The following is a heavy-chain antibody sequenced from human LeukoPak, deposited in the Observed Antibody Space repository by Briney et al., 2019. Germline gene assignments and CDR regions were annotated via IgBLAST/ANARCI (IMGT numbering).Heavy chain of an antibody. CDR2: MYTTGST. D-gene: IGHD1-26*01. CDR3: ARELLSGSPV. CDR1: GGSFSSGSYY. V-gene: IGHV4-61*02. J-gene: IGHJ4*02. Sequence: SETLSLTCAVYGGSFSSGSYYWSWIRQPAGKGLEWIGRMYTTGSTNYNPSLKSRVTISLEKSKNQFSLKLISVTAADTAVYYCARELLSGSPVWGQGTLVTVSS.